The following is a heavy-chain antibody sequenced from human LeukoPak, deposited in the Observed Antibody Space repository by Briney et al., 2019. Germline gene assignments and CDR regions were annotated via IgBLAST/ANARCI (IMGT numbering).Heavy chain of an antibody. CDR1: GFTFSSYA. V-gene: IGHV3-30-3*01. CDR3: ARDSYTGWNYYYGMDV. J-gene: IGHJ6*02. Sequence: PGRSLRLSCAASGFTFSSYAMHWVRQAPGKGLEWVAVISYDGSNKYYADSVKGRFTISRGNSKNTLYLQMNSLRAEDTAVYYCARDSYTGWNYYYGMDVWGQGTTVTVSS. D-gene: IGHD6-19*01. CDR2: ISYDGSNK.